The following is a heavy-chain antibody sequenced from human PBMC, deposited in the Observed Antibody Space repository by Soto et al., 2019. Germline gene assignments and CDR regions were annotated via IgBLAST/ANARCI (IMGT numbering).Heavy chain of an antibody. CDR3: ARRAKTATTNWGAFDI. CDR1: GFTFSTYV. CDR2: ISYSADKT. V-gene: IGHV3-23*01. D-gene: IGHD1-7*01. Sequence: EVQLLESGGGLVQPGGSLRLSCAASGFTFSTYVMNWVRQAPGKGLEWVSTISYSADKTFYADSVKCRFTISRDNSRDTLFLQMNSLRADDAALYYCARRAKTATTNWGAFDIWGQGTMVTVSS. J-gene: IGHJ3*02.